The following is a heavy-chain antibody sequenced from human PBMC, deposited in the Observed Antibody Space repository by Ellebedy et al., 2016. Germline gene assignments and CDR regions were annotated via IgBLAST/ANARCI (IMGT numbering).Heavy chain of an antibody. Sequence: LRLSCAASGFTFSSYAMSWVRQHPGKGLEWIGYIYYSGSTYYNPSLKSRVGMSVDMSKNQFSLKVNSVTAADTAVYYCARGYCGGDCYYWYFDLWGRGTLVTVSS. J-gene: IGHJ2*01. CDR3: ARGYCGGDCYYWYFDL. CDR2: IYYSGST. V-gene: IGHV4-31*02. CDR1: GFTFSSYA. D-gene: IGHD2-21*02.